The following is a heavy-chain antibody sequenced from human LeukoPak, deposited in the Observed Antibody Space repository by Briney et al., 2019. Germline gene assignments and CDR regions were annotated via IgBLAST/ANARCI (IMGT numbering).Heavy chain of an antibody. J-gene: IGHJ4*02. CDR3: TTIYMGATFDF. CDR1: GFTFTHAW. D-gene: IGHD1-26*01. V-gene: IGHV3-15*01. Sequence: GGSLRLSCAASGFTFTHAWMNWVRQAPGKGLEWVGRIKTDNAGGTTDYAAPVKGRFTISRDDSDSTLYLQMHSLKTEDTAIYYCTTIYMGATFDFWGQGALVTVSS. CDR2: IKTDNAGGTT.